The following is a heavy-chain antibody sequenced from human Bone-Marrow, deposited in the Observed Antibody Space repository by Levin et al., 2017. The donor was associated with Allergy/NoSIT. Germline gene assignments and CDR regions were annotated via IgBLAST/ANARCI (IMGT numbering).Heavy chain of an antibody. CDR2: ISSNGGST. Sequence: GGSLRLSCSASGFTFSSYAMHWVRQASGKGLEYVSVISSNGGSTSYADSVKGRFTISRDNSKNMLYLQMSSLRAEDAAVYYCVRGRDGYKWWGQGTLVIVSS. V-gene: IGHV3-64D*06. D-gene: IGHD5-24*01. CDR1: GFTFSSYA. CDR3: VRGRDGYKW. J-gene: IGHJ4*02.